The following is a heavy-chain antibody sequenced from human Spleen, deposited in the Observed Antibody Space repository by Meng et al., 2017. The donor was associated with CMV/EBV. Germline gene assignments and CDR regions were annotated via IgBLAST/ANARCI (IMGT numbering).Heavy chain of an antibody. CDR1: GFTFSSYA. CDR2: ISGSGGTT. V-gene: IGHV3-23*01. Sequence: GESLKISCAASGFTFSSYAMSWVRQAPGKGLEWVSGISGSGGTTYYADSVKGRFTISRDNSKNTLYLQMNSLRCEDTAVYYCAKTLYGSTSHYYGMDVWGQGTTVTVSS. J-gene: IGHJ6*02. CDR3: AKTLYGSTSHYYGMDV. D-gene: IGHD3-10*01.